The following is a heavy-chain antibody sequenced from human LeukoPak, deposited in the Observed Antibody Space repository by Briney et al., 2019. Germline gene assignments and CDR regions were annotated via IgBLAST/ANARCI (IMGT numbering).Heavy chain of an antibody. J-gene: IGHJ5*02. D-gene: IGHD6-19*01. CDR2: INHSGST. CDR1: GGSFSGYY. Sequence: PSETLSLTCAVYGGSFSGYYWSWIRQPPGKGLEWSGEINHSGSTNYNPSLKSRVTISVDTSKNPFSLKMSSVTAADTAVYYCARRRPFTGYSSGWYWFDPWGQGTLVTVSS. CDR3: ARRRPFTGYSSGWYWFDP. V-gene: IGHV4-34*01.